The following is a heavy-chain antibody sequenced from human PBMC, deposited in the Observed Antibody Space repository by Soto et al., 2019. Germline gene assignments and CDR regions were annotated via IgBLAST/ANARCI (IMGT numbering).Heavy chain of an antibody. D-gene: IGHD1-1*01. Sequence: DVQLVESGGGLVQPGRSLRLSCAASGFIFDDFAMHWVRQAPGKGLEWVSGISWNSGSTDYAASVKGRFIISRDNARNSLYLQMNSLRPEGTALYYCARDTDSDTWNDPFDYWGQGALVIVS. V-gene: IGHV3-9*01. CDR1: GFIFDDFA. J-gene: IGHJ4*02. CDR2: ISWNSGST. CDR3: ARDTDSDTWNDPFDY.